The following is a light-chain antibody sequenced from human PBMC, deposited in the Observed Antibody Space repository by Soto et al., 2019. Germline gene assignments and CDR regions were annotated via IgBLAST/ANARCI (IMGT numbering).Light chain of an antibody. CDR2: EAN. V-gene: IGLV2-23*01. CDR3: CSYAGGSAYV. Sequence: QSVLTQPASVSGSPGQSITISCTGTNSDVGNFNLVSWYQQHPDKAPKLIIYEANKRPSGVSGRFSGSKSGNTASLTISGLRSEDEAEYNCCSYAGGSAYVFGTGTKVTVL. J-gene: IGLJ1*01. CDR1: NSDVGNFNL.